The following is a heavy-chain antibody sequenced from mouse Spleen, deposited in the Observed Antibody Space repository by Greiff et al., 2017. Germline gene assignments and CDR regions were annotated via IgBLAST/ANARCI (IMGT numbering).Heavy chain of an antibody. J-gene: IGHJ4*01. V-gene: IGHV1-39*01. CDR1: GYSFTDYN. CDR3: ARVTTVPYYAMDY. Sequence: EVQLQQSGPELVKPGASVKISCKASGYSFTDYNMNWVKQSNGKSLEWIGVINPNYGTTSYNQKFKGKATWTVDQSSSTAYMQLNILTSEDSAVYYCARVTTVPYYAMDYWGQGTSVTVSS. CDR2: INPNYGTT. D-gene: IGHD1-1*01.